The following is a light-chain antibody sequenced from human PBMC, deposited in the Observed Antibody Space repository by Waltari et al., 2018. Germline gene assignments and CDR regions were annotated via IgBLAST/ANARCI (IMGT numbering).Light chain of an antibody. Sequence: QAALTQPASVSGSPGQSITISCTGTSSDVGSYNLVSWYQQHPGKAPKLMIYEGSKRPSGFSHRFSGSKPGNTAPLTISGLQAEDEADYYCCSYAGSSTWVFGGGTKLTVL. J-gene: IGLJ3*02. CDR2: EGS. CDR1: SSDVGSYNL. CDR3: CSYAGSSTWV. V-gene: IGLV2-23*01.